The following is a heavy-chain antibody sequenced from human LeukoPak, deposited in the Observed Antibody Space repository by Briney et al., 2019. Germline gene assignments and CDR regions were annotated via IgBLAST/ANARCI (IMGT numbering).Heavy chain of an antibody. D-gene: IGHD3-10*01. CDR2: IKADGSEK. J-gene: IGHJ4*02. CDR1: GFTFSSYA. CDR3: ARESSVVRGVITDFDY. V-gene: IGHV3-7*01. Sequence: GGSLRLSCAASGFTFSSYAMHWVRQAPGKGLEWVANIKADGSEKFYVDSVKGRFTISRDNAKNSLYLQMNSLRAEDTAVYYCARESSVVRGVITDFDYWGQGTLVTVSS.